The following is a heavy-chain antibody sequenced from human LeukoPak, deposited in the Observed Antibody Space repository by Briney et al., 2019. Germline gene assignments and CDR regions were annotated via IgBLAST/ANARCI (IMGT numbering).Heavy chain of an antibody. CDR1: GYSFNSYW. J-gene: IGHJ4*02. V-gene: IGHV5-51*01. Sequence: GESLKISCKGSGYSFNSYWIGWVRQMPGKGLKWMGIIYPGDSDARYSPSFQGQVTISADKSISTAYLQWSSLKASDTAMYYCARHPLAAAGPIDYWGQGTLVTVSS. D-gene: IGHD6-13*01. CDR3: ARHPLAAAGPIDY. CDR2: IYPGDSDA.